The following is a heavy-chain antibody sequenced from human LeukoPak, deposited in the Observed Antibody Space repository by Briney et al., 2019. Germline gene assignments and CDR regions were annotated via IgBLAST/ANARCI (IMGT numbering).Heavy chain of an antibody. J-gene: IGHJ6*02. Sequence: SETLSLTCAVYGGSFSAYYWSWIRQPPGKGLELIGEITQSGSTNYSPSLKSRVTISVDTSKNQISLKLSSVTAADTAVYYCARGRRPGYSSGWYPVWGQGTTVTVSS. CDR2: ITQSGST. V-gene: IGHV4-34*01. CDR3: ARGRRPGYSSGWYPV. D-gene: IGHD6-19*01. CDR1: GGSFSAYY.